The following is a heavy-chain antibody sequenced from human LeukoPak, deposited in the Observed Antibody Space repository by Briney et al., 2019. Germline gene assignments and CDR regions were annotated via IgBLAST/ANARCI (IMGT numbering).Heavy chain of an antibody. CDR2: IYGSGERT. CDR3: AKDVVPDSGWDLDH. Sequence: QPGGSLRLSCAASGFTFSSYAMSWVRQAPGKGLEWVSSIYGSGERTFYADSVRGRFTVSRDNSKNTLYLEMNSLRAEDTAVYFCAKDVVPDSGWDLDHWGQGTLVTVSS. CDR1: GFTFSSYA. J-gene: IGHJ4*02. D-gene: IGHD6-19*01. V-gene: IGHV3-23*01.